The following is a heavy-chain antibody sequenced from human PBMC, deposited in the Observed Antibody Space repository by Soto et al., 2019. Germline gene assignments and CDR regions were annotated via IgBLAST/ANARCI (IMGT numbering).Heavy chain of an antibody. CDR2: VHHSGNA. CDR3: ARVGPDVPVTPFGDVIIGSLTLAA. V-gene: IGHV4-38-2*01. J-gene: IGHJ3*01. D-gene: IGHD3-16*02. Sequence: AEKLSDNWGICSDYARRRYRAWIWPTPGKGLEWIGTVHHSGNAYYNPYLKSRVTMSVATSKNQFSLKLSSVTAADTALYYCARVGPDVPVTPFGDVIIGSLTLAAWCQGTLVT. CDR1: SDYARRRYR.